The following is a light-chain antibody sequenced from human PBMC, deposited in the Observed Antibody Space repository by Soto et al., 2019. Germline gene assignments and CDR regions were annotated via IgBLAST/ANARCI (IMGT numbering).Light chain of an antibody. CDR3: QQRNNWPPVT. J-gene: IGKJ4*01. CDR1: PSVSSSY. CDR2: GAS. V-gene: IGKV3D-20*02. Sequence: EIVLAQSPGTLSLSPLERPTLSCRTIPSVSSSYLAWYQQIPGQAPRLLIYGASSRATGIPDRFSGSGSGTDFTLTISRLEPEDFAVYYCQQRNNWPPVTFGGGTMVDI.